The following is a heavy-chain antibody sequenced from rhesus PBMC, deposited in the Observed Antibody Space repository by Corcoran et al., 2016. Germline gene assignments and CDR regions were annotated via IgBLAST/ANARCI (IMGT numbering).Heavy chain of an antibody. V-gene: IGHV4-169*02. CDR2: IYGSGSST. CDR1: GGSISSSY. Sequence: QLQLQESGPGLVKPSETLSVTCAVSGGSISSSYWSWIRQAPGKGLEWIGYIYGSGSSTNYNPSLNSRFTLSLDTAKNQLSLKLSSVTTADTAVYYCASFGYSYSYLYFDYWGQGVLVTVSS. D-gene: IGHD5-36*02. J-gene: IGHJ4*01. CDR3: ASFGYSYSYLYFDY.